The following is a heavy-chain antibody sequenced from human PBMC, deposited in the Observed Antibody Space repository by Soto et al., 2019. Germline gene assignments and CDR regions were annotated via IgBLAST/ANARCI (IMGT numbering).Heavy chain of an antibody. D-gene: IGHD3-3*01. CDR1: GYTLSTYG. CDR2: IGAHNGDT. V-gene: IGHV1-18*01. Sequence: QVQLVQSGPEVKKPGASVKVSCKASGYTLSTYGFSWVRQAPGQGLEWVGWIGAHNGDTTYAQKFQGRVTMTTDTTTTSSYMVLRSLTFDDTAVYFCARDWRGAEGFDPWGQGTLVIVSS. CDR3: ARDWRGAEGFDP. J-gene: IGHJ5*02.